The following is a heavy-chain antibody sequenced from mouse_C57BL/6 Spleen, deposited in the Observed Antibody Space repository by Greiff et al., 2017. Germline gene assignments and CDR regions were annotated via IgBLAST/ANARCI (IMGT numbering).Heavy chain of an antibody. CDR2: FYPGSGSI. CDR3: ARHERGYYGSSDYAMDY. CDR1: GYTFTEYT. Sequence: VQGVESGAELVKPGASVKLSCKASGYTFTEYTIHWVKQRSGQGLEWIGWFYPGSGSIKYNEKFKDKATLTADKSSSTVYMELSRLTSEDSAVYFCARHERGYYGSSDYAMDYWGQGTSVTVSS. J-gene: IGHJ4*01. D-gene: IGHD1-1*01. V-gene: IGHV1-62-2*01.